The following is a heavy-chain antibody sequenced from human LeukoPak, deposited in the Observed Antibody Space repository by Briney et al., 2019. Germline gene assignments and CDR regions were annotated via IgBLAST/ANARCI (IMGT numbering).Heavy chain of an antibody. Sequence: RGSLRLSCAASGFTFSDYYMSWIRQAPGKGLEWVSYISSSSSYTNYADSVKGRFTISRDNAKNSLYLQMNSLRAEDTAVYYCAKDSEQLAYYFDYWGQGTLVTVSS. D-gene: IGHD6-13*01. V-gene: IGHV3-11*06. CDR3: AKDSEQLAYYFDY. CDR1: GFTFSDYY. J-gene: IGHJ4*02. CDR2: ISSSSSYT.